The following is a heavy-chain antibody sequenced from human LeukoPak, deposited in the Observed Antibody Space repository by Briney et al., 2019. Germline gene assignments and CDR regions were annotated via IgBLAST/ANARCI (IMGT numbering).Heavy chain of an antibody. D-gene: IGHD1-26*01. V-gene: IGHV3-30*18. Sequence: GRSLRLSRAASGFTFSSYVMHWVRESPGRGLEWVAVISYEGSNKYYADSVKGRVTNSRDNSKNTLYLQMNSLRAEDTAVYYCAKDLSYANWFDPWGQGTLVTVSS. CDR2: ISYEGSNK. CDR3: AKDLSYANWFDP. J-gene: IGHJ5*02. CDR1: GFTFSSYV.